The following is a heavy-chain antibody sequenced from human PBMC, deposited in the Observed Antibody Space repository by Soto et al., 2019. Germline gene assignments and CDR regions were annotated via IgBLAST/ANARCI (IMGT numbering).Heavy chain of an antibody. CDR3: AADRDGYYVLDY. CDR2: ISGSGGST. V-gene: IGHV3-23*01. D-gene: IGHD3-10*02. Sequence: EVQLLESGGGLVQPGGSLRLSCAASGFTFSSYAMSWVRQAPGKGLEWVSAISGSGGSTYYADSVKGRFTISRDNSKNTLYLQMNSLRAEDTAVYYCAADRDGYYVLDYWGQGTLVTVSS. J-gene: IGHJ4*02. CDR1: GFTFSSYA.